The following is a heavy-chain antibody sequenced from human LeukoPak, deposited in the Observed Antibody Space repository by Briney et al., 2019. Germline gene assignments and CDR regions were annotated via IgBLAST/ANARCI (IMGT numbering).Heavy chain of an antibody. Sequence: GGSLRLSCAASGFTFSSYSMNWVRQDPGKGLEWVSYISSSSSTIYYADSVKGRFTISRDNAKNSLYLQMNSLRAEDTAVYYCGGSFCGGDCNDAFDIWGQGTMVAVSS. V-gene: IGHV3-48*01. CDR3: GGSFCGGDCNDAFDI. J-gene: IGHJ3*02. CDR1: GFTFSSYS. D-gene: IGHD2-21*01. CDR2: ISSSSSTI.